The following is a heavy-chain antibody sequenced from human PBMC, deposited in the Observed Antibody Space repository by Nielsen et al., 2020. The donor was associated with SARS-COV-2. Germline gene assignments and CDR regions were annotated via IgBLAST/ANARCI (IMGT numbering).Heavy chain of an antibody. J-gene: IGHJ5*02. CDR3: ARELYRGWFDP. CDR2: ISSSSSYI. CDR1: GFTFSSYS. Sequence: GESLKISCAASGFTFSSYSMNWVRQAPGKGLEWVSSISSSSSYIYYADSVKGRFTISRDNAKNSLYLQMNSLRAEDTAVYYCARELYRGWFDPWGQGTLVTVSS. D-gene: IGHD1-26*01. V-gene: IGHV3-21*01.